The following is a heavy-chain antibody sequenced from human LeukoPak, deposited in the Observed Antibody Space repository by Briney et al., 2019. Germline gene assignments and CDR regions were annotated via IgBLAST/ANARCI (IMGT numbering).Heavy chain of an antibody. CDR2: ISVFNGNA. Sequence: ASVKVSCKASGYTFIGHGITWVRQAPGKGLEWMGWISVFNGNAHYAQKLQGRVTMTTDTSTTTAYMELKSLMSDDTAVYYCARDRTSTVSSPSDSFDIWGQGTMVTVSS. CDR1: GYTFIGHG. J-gene: IGHJ3*02. V-gene: IGHV1-18*01. D-gene: IGHD5/OR15-5a*01. CDR3: ARDRTSTVSSPSDSFDI.